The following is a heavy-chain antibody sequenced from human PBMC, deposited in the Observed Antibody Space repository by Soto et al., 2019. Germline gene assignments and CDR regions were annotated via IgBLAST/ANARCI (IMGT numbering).Heavy chain of an antibody. Sequence: ASVKVSCKASGYTFTSYYMHWVRQAPGQGLEWMGIINPSGGSTSYAQKFQGRVTMTRDTSTSTVYMELSSLRSEDTAVYYCARDFKVGGSSGHGHYWGQGTLVTVSS. J-gene: IGHJ4*02. D-gene: IGHD1-26*01. CDR1: GYTFTSYY. V-gene: IGHV1-46*01. CDR3: ARDFKVGGSSGHGHY. CDR2: INPSGGST.